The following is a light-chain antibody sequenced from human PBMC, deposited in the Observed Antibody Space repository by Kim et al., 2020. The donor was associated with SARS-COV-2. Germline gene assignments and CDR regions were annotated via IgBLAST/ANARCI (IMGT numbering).Light chain of an antibody. V-gene: IGLV3-21*04. CDR2: YDS. CDR1: NIGSKS. CDR3: QVWDSSSDHCV. Sequence: SYELTQPPSVSVAPGKTARTTCGGNNIGSKSVHWYQQKPGQAPVLVIYYDSDRPSGIPERFSGSNSGNTATLTISRVEAGDEADYYCQVWDSSSDHCVFG. J-gene: IGLJ6*01.